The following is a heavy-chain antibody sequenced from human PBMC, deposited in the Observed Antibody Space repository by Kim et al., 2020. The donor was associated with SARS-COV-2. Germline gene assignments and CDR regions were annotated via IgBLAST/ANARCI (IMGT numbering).Heavy chain of an antibody. Sequence: TAYAASVKGRFTISRDDSKNTAYLQMNSLKTEDTAVYYCTRPRDATGPDVWGQGTTVTVSS. J-gene: IGHJ6*02. V-gene: IGHV3-73*01. CDR2: T. CDR3: TRPRDATGPDV.